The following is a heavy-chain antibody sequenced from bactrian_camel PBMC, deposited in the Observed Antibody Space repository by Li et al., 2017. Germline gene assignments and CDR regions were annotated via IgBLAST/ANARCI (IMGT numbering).Heavy chain of an antibody. CDR3: AANPRWRATLAGVWDY. D-gene: IGHD6*01. J-gene: IGHJ4*01. V-gene: IGHV3S53*01. CDR2: FTSDGST. CDR1: YSTYY. Sequence: HVQLVESGGDLVQPGGSLGLSCAYTYSTYYMGWFRQAPGKERERVATFTSDGSTTYADSVKGRFTISKDNAKNTLYLQMNSLKPEDTAMYYCAANPRWRATLAGVWDYWGQGTQVTVS.